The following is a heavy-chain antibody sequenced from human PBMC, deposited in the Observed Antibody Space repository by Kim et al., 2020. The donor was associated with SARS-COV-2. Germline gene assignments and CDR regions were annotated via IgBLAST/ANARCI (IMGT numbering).Heavy chain of an antibody. CDR1: GFTFSNYD. CDR3: ARLFKEYSGYPFYFDY. Sequence: GGSLRLSCAASGFTFSNYDMHWVRQPTGKGLEWVSDIGTAGDTYYPGSVKGRFTISRENVKNSLYLQMNSLRAGDTAVYYCARLFKEYSGYPFYFDYWGQGALVTVSS. D-gene: IGHD5-12*01. J-gene: IGHJ4*02. CDR2: IGTAGDT. V-gene: IGHV3-13*01.